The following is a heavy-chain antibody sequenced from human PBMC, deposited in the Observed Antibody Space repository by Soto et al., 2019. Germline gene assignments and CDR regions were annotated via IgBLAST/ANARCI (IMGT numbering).Heavy chain of an antibody. V-gene: IGHV3-11*05. Sequence: PGGSLRLSCAASGFTFSDYYMSWIRQAPGKGLEWVSYISSSSSYTNYADSVKGRFTISRDNAKNSLKVSSVTAADTAVYYCARDLTISSTDGPLDPWGHGTLVTVSS. D-gene: IGHD1-1*01. J-gene: IGHJ5*02. CDR1: GFTFSDYY. CDR2: ISSSSSYT. CDR3: ARDLTISSTDGPLDP.